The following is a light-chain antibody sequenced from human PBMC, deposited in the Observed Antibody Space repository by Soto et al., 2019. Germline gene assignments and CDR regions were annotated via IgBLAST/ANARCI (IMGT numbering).Light chain of an antibody. V-gene: IGLV9-49*01. CDR2: VGTGGIVG. CDR1: SGYSNYK. CDR3: GAYHGSGSNCVVV. Sequence: QSVLTQPPSASASPGASVTLTCTLSSGYSNYKEDWYQQRPRKGPRFVMRVGTGGIVGSKGDGIPDRFSVVGSGLNRNLTIKNIQGEDESDDHGGAYHGSGSNCVVVFGGGTKVTVL. J-gene: IGLJ2*01.